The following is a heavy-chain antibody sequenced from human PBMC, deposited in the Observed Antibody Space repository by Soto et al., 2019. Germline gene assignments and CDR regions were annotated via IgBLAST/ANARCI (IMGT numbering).Heavy chain of an antibody. V-gene: IGHV1-46*01. D-gene: IGHD3-22*01. CDR1: GNSFTTYY. J-gene: IGHJ4*02. CDR3: AGLYHYDSSGYYGY. CDR2: INPSGGRT. Sequence: ASVKVSCKASGNSFTTYYMHWVRQAPGQGLEWMGIINPSGGRTTYAQKFQGRVTMTRDTSTSTFHMELSSLTSEDTAVYYCAGLYHYDSSGYYGYWGQGTLVTVSS.